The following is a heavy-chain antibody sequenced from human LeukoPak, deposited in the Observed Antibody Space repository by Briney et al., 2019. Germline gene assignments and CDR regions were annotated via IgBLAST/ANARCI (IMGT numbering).Heavy chain of an antibody. CDR2: IIPIFGTA. D-gene: IGHD2-2*01. V-gene: IGHV1-69*05. Sequence: SVKVSCKASGGPFSSYAISWVRQAPGQGLEWMGGIIPIFGTANYAQKFQGRVTITTDESTSTAYMELSSLRSEDTAVYYCARSVRVVPAATYYYYYMDVWGKGTTVTVSS. CDR3: ARSVRVVPAATYYYYYMDV. J-gene: IGHJ6*03. CDR1: GGPFSSYA.